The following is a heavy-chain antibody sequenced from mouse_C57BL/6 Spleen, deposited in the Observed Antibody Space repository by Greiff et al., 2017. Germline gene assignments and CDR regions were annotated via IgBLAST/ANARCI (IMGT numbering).Heavy chain of an antibody. CDR3: AREVDWYFDV. CDR1: GYTFTSYW. V-gene: IGHV1-55*01. D-gene: IGHD1-1*01. Sequence: QVQLKQPGAELVKPGASVKMSCKASGYTFTSYWITWVKQRPGQGLEWIGDIYPGSGSTNYNEKFKSKATLTVDTSSSTAYMRLSSLTSEDSAVYYCAREVDWYFDVWGTGTTVTVSS. J-gene: IGHJ1*03. CDR2: IYPGSGST.